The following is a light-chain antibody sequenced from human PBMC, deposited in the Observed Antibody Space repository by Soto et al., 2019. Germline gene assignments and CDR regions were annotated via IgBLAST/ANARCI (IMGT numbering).Light chain of an antibody. J-gene: IGLJ3*02. Sequence: QSALTQPASVSGSPGQSVTISCTGTSSDVGTYNYVSWYQQHPGRAPKLIIYEVSSRPSGVTHRFSGSKSGNTASLTISGLQAEDEAEYSCSSHIPSNTWVFGGGTQLTVL. CDR2: EVS. CDR1: SSDVGTYNY. CDR3: SSHIPSNTWV. V-gene: IGLV2-14*01.